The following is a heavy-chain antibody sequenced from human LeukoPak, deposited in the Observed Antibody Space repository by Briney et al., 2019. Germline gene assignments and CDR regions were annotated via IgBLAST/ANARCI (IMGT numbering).Heavy chain of an antibody. J-gene: IGHJ1*01. V-gene: IGHV1-8*03. D-gene: IGHD4-17*01. CDR1: GYTFTNYD. Sequence: ASVTVSCKASGYTFTNYDINWVRQAPGQGLEWMGWMNPNSGNTGYAQKFHGRVTVTRNTSISKAYMDLSSLGSDDTAVYYGVADYGDYIFGGWGPGILVTFAS. CDR3: VADYGDYIFGG. CDR2: MNPNSGNT.